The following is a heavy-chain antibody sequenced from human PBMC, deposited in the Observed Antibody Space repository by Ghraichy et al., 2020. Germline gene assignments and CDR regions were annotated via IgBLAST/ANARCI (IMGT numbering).Heavy chain of an antibody. CDR1: EFTFRTYG. D-gene: IGHD6-19*01. CDR3: AKDGYTSGWNNDY. CDR2: ITGSGGRT. Sequence: GGSLRLSCAASEFTFRTYGMHWVRQAPGKGLEWVSHITGSGGRTFYADSVKGRFTVSRDNSKNTLYLQMNNLRAEDTAQYYCAKDGYTSGWNNDYWGQGTLVTVSS. J-gene: IGHJ4*02. V-gene: IGHV3-23*01.